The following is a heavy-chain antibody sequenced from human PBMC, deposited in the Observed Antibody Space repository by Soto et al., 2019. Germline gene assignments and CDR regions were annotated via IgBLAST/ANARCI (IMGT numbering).Heavy chain of an antibody. D-gene: IGHD2-2*02. Sequence: SVKVSCRASGGTFSSYAISWVRQAPGQGLEWMGGIIPIFGTANYAQKFQGRVTITADESTSTAYMELSSLRSEDTAVYYCARTIVVVPAAILRTYYYYGMDVWGQGTTVTVSS. V-gene: IGHV1-69*13. CDR2: IIPIFGTA. CDR3: ARTIVVVPAAILRTYYYYGMDV. J-gene: IGHJ6*02. CDR1: GGTFSSYA.